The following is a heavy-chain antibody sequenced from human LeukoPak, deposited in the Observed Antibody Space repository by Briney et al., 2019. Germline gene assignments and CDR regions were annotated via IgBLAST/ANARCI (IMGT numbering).Heavy chain of an antibody. CDR3: ARAAGRIPFDY. CDR2: MNPSSGNT. CDR1: GYTFTSYD. D-gene: IGHD6-13*01. Sequence: VSVKVSCKASGYTFTSYDINWVRQATGQGLEWMGWMNPSSGNTGYAQKLQGRVTMTRNTSISTAYMELSSQRSEDTAVYYCARAAGRIPFDYWGQGTLVTVSS. J-gene: IGHJ4*02. V-gene: IGHV1-8*01.